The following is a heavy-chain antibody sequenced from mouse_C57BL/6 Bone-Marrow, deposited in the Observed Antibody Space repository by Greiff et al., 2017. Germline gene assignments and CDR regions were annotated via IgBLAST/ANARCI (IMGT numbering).Heavy chain of an antibody. CDR2: IYPGDGDT. CDR3: VRDYGSSYPSY. D-gene: IGHD1-1*01. CDR1: GYAFSSYW. J-gene: IGHJ3*01. V-gene: IGHV1-80*01. Sequence: VQLVESGAELVKPGASVKISCKASGYAFSSYWMNWVKQRPGKGLEWIGQIYPGDGDTNYNGKFKGKATLTADKSSSTAYMQLSSLTSEDSAVYFCVRDYGSSYPSYWGQGTLVTVSA.